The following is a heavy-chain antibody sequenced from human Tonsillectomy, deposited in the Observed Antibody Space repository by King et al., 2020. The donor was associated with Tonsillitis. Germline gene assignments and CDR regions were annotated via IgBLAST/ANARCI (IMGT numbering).Heavy chain of an antibody. CDR3: ARRRHGGNIAC. V-gene: IGHV5-51*01. CDR2: IYPGDSDT. D-gene: IGHD4-23*01. Sequence: EVQLVESGAEVKKPGESLKISCKGSGNTFTNYWIGWVRQMPGKGLEWMGIIYPGDSDTRYSPSFQGQVTISADNSIDTAYLQWSSLKASDTAMYFCARRRHGGNIACWCQGTQVTVSS. J-gene: IGHJ4*01. CDR1: GNTFTNYW.